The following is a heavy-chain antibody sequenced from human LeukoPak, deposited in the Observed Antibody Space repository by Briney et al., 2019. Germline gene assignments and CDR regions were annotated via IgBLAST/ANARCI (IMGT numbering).Heavy chain of an antibody. CDR3: ARDVSGYGPDY. Sequence: GASVKVSCTASGYTFTAYYMHWVREAPGQGLEWMGWINPSSGDTKYAPNLQGRVTMTRDTSISTVYMELSRLISDDTALYYCARDVSGYGPDYWGQGTLVTVSS. CDR2: INPSSGDT. D-gene: IGHD2-15*01. J-gene: IGHJ4*02. CDR1: GYTFTAYY. V-gene: IGHV1-2*02.